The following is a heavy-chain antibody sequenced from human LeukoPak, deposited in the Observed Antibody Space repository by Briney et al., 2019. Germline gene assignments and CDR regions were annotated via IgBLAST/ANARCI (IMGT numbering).Heavy chain of an antibody. Sequence: ASVKVSCKASGYTFTSYAMHWVRQAPGQRLEWMGWINAGNGNTKYSQKFQGRVTITRDTSASTAYMELSRLRSEDTAVYYCARDSSGWYNPGGMDVWGQGTTVTVSS. J-gene: IGHJ6*02. CDR2: INAGNGNT. V-gene: IGHV1-3*01. CDR1: GYTFTSYA. CDR3: ARDSSGWYNPGGMDV. D-gene: IGHD6-19*01.